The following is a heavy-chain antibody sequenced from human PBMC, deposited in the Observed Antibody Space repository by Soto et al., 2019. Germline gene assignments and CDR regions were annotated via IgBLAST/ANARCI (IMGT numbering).Heavy chain of an antibody. CDR2: ISDDGSNK. D-gene: IGHD2-15*01. CDR1: GFTFSSYG. J-gene: IGHJ5*02. V-gene: IGHV3-30*18. Sequence: QVQLVESGGGVVQPGRSLRLSCAASGFTFSSYGMHWVRQAPGKGLEWVAVISDDGSNKYYADSVKGRFTISRDNSKNTLYLQMNSLRAEDTAVYYCAKDYGYCSGGSCYSSGWFDPWGQGTLVTVSS. CDR3: AKDYGYCSGGSCYSSGWFDP.